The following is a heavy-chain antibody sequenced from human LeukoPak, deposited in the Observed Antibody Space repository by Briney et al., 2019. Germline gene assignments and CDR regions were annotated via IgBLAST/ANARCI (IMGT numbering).Heavy chain of an antibody. CDR1: GFAFSNYW. CDR3: ARPSVLGPNTDY. J-gene: IGHJ4*02. CDR2: IEQDGSEK. V-gene: IGHV3-7*01. D-gene: IGHD2-2*01. Sequence: GGSLRLSCAASGFAFSNYWMSWVRQTPGKGLEWVATIEQDGSEKYYVDSVKGRFTISRDNAKKSLFLQMNSLRADDTAVYYCARPSVLGPNTDYWGQGTLVTVSS.